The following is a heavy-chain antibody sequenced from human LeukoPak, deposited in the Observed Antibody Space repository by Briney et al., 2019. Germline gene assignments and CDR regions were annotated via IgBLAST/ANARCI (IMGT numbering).Heavy chain of an antibody. CDR2: IFYNGIT. V-gene: IGHV4-39*07. J-gene: IGHJ5*02. CDR3: ARGGYYGSGNDFRFDP. Sequence: PSETLSLTCTVSGGSIRSNNYYWGWIRQPPGKGLEWIGNIFYNGITYYNPSLKSRVTISVDTSKNRFSLKLSSVTPADTAVYYCARGGYYGSGNDFRFDPWGQGTLVTVSS. CDR1: GGSIRSNNYY. D-gene: IGHD3-10*01.